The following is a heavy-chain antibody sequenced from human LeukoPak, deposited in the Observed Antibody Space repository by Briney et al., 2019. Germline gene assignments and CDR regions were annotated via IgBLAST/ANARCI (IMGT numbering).Heavy chain of an antibody. V-gene: IGHV1-2*02. CDR2: INPNSGGT. Sequence: ASVKVSCKASGYTFTGCYMHWVRQAPGQGLEWMGWINPNSGGTNYAQKLQGRVTMTRDTSISTAYMELSRLRSDDTAVYYCARDQVVVPAATAFDYWGQGTLVTVSS. J-gene: IGHJ4*02. CDR3: ARDQVVVPAATAFDY. CDR1: GYTFTGCY. D-gene: IGHD2-2*01.